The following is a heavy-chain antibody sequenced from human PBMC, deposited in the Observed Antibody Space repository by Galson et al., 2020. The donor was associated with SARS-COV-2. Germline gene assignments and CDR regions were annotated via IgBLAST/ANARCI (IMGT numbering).Heavy chain of an antibody. V-gene: IGHV3-74*01. D-gene: IGHD1-26*01. J-gene: IGHJ6*02. CDR1: GFTFNTYW. Sequence: GGSLRLSCATSGFTFNTYWMHWVRQVPGKGLVWVSRINSDGSMISYADSVKGRFTISRDNAKNTLYLQMNSLRAEDTALYYCARGLVGNTCYYYFAMDVWGQGTTVSVSS. CDR2: INSDGSMI. CDR3: ARGLVGNTCYYYFAMDV.